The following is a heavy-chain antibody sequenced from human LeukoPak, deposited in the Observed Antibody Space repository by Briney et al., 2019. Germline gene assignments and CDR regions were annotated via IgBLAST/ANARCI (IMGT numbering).Heavy chain of an antibody. D-gene: IGHD2-21*01. V-gene: IGHV4-30-4*08. Sequence: SETLSLTCTVSRASISSGDYYWSWIRQPPGKGLEWIGYIYYSGSTYHNPSLKRRVIISVNTSKNQFSLKLNSVTAADTAVYYCARVGKYCGGDCYSVKFWGQGTLVTVSS. CDR2: IYYSGST. J-gene: IGHJ4*02. CDR3: ARVGKYCGGDCYSVKF. CDR1: RASISSGDYY.